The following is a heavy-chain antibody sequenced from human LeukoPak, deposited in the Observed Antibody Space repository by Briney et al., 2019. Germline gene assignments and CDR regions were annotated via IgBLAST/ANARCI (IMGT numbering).Heavy chain of an antibody. CDR1: VNPLSNYG. CDR3: AKRGVVIRVILVGFHKQAYYFDS. D-gene: IGHD3-10*01. V-gene: IGHV3-23*01. Sequence: GGPLRLSCGVSVNPLSNYGVSGAPRSRGEGLEWVTGFSYSGGNINYADAVKGRFTISRDNAKNTLYLQMNSLRAEDTAVYFCAKRGVVIRVILVGFHKQAYYFDSWGQGALVTVSS. CDR2: FSYSGGNI. J-gene: IGHJ4*02.